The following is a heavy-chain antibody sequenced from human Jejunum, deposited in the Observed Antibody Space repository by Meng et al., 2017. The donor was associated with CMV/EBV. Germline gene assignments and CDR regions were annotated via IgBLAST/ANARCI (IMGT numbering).Heavy chain of an antibody. D-gene: IGHD1-14*01. Sequence: TTSGYDFTDYYIQCVRPAPGQAPEWMGWINPKNGGPRYAAKFQGRVTLTSDTSLNTAFLDLSGLTSDDTAVYYCTRRKTDTGWVYWGQGTLVTVSS. CDR2: INPKNGGP. CDR3: TRRKTDTGWVY. J-gene: IGHJ4*02. V-gene: IGHV1-2*02. CDR1: GYDFTDYY.